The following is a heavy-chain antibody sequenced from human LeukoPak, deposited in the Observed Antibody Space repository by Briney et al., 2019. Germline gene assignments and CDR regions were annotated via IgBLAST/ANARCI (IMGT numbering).Heavy chain of an antibody. D-gene: IGHD4-17*01. Sequence: SETLSLTCTVSGYSISSGYYWGWIRQPPGKGLEWIGSIYHSGGTYYNPSLKSRVTISVDTSKNQFSLKLSSVTAADTAVYYCARNPGDDYGDYRPTAGFDYWGQGTLVTVSS. J-gene: IGHJ4*02. CDR1: GYSISSGYY. CDR3: ARNPGDDYGDYRPTAGFDY. V-gene: IGHV4-38-2*02. CDR2: IYHSGGT.